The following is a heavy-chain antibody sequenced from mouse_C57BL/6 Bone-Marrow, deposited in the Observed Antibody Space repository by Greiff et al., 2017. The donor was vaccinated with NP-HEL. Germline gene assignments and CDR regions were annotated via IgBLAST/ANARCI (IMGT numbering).Heavy chain of an antibody. CDR3: ARRAYDYDRKCNYAMDY. CDR1: GFTFSDYG. D-gene: IGHD2-4*01. CDR2: ISNLAYSI. Sequence: EVQLVESGGGLVQPGGSLKLSCAASGFTFSDYGMAWVRQAPRKGPEWVAFISNLAYSIYYAATVTGRFTISRENAKNTRYLERSSLRSEDTAMYYCARRAYDYDRKCNYAMDYWGQGTSVTVSS. J-gene: IGHJ4*01. V-gene: IGHV5-15*01.